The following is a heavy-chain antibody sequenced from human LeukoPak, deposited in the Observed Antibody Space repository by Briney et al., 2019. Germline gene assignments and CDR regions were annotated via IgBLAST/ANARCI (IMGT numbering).Heavy chain of an antibody. J-gene: IGHJ3*01. D-gene: IGHD3-22*01. CDR1: GFTFSSYW. V-gene: IGHV3-74*01. CDR3: ARGWVPSDITLK. Sequence: PGGSLRLSCAASGFTFSSYWMHWVRQAPGKGLVWVARINSDGSDTNYADSVKGRVTISRDNARNTVYLQMNCLKAEDTAVYYCARGWVPSDITLKWGQGTTVTVSS. CDR2: INSDGSDT.